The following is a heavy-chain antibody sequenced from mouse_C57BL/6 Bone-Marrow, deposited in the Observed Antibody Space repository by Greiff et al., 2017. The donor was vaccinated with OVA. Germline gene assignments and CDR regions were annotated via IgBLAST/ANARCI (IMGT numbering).Heavy chain of an antibody. D-gene: IGHD1-1*01. Sequence: QVQLQQSGAELVKPGASVKMSCKASGYTFTSYWITWVKQRPGQGLEWIGDIYPGSGSTNYNEKFKSKATLTVDTSSSTAYMQLSSLTSEDSAVYYCASRLYYYGSSYGYWGLGTTLTVSS. V-gene: IGHV1-55*01. CDR1: GYTFTSYW. CDR2: IYPGSGST. J-gene: IGHJ2*01. CDR3: ASRLYYYGSSYGY.